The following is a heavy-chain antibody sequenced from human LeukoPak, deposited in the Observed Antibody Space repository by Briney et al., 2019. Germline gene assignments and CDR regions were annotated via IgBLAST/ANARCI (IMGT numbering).Heavy chain of an antibody. D-gene: IGHD6-13*01. Sequence: SVKVSCKASGGTFSSYAISWVRQAPGQGLEWMGGIIPIFGTANYAQKFQGRVTITADKSTSTAYMELSSLRSEDTAVYYCARAGPGIAAVDAFDIWGQGTMVTVSS. V-gene: IGHV1-69*06. J-gene: IGHJ3*02. CDR1: GGTFSSYA. CDR2: IIPIFGTA. CDR3: ARAGPGIAAVDAFDI.